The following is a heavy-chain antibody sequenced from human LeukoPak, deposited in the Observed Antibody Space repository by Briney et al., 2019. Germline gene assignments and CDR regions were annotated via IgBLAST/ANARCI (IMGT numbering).Heavy chain of an antibody. CDR2: IKQEGSEK. CDR3: ARNPPSGYSYGGDLYYFDY. D-gene: IGHD5-18*01. V-gene: IGHV3-7*01. CDR1: GFTFSSYW. Sequence: PGGSLRLSCAASGFTFSSYWMSWVRRAPGKGLEWVANIKQEGSEKYYVDSVKGRFTISRDNAKNSLYLQMNSLRAEDTAVFYCARNPPSGYSYGGDLYYFDYWGQGTLVTVSS. J-gene: IGHJ4*02.